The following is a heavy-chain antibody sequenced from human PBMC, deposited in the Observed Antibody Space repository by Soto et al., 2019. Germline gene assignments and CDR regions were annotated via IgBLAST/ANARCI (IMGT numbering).Heavy chain of an antibody. CDR2: ISYDGSNK. J-gene: IGHJ6*01. CDR1: GFTFSSYG. V-gene: IGHV3-30*18. CDR3: AKGPVLRFLEWKTPLGMDV. Sequence: QVQLVESGGGVVQPGRSLRLSCAASGFTFSSYGMHWVRQAPGKGLEWVAVISYDGSNKYYADSVKGRFTISRDNSKNTLYLQMNSLRAEDTAVYYCAKGPVLRFLEWKTPLGMDVW. D-gene: IGHD3-3*01.